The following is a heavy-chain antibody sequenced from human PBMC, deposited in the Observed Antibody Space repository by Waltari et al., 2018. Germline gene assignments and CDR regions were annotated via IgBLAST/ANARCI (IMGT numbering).Heavy chain of an antibody. D-gene: IGHD1-1*01. CDR2: IWYDGSNK. J-gene: IGHJ4*02. CDR3: ASGLGYMDY. V-gene: IGHV3-33*01. Sequence: QVQLVESGGGVVPPGRSLSLSCAASGFTFSSYGMHWVRQAPGKGLEWVAVIWYDGSNKYYADSVKGRFTISRDNSKNTLYLQMNSLRAEDTAVYYCASGLGYMDYWGQGTLVTVSS. CDR1: GFTFSSYG.